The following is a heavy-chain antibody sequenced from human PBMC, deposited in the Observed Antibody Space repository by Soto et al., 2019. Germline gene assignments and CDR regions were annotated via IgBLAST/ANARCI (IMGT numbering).Heavy chain of an antibody. CDR2: IYWDDDK. CDR3: AHSSIAVAGRSSLGNDFDY. CDR1: GFSLSTSGVG. J-gene: IGHJ4*02. Sequence: QITLKESGPTLVKPTQPLTLTCTFSGFSLSTSGVGVGWIRQPPGKALEWLALIYWDDDKRYSPSLKSRLTITKDTSKNQVVLTMTNMDPVDTATYYCAHSSIAVAGRSSLGNDFDYWGQGTLVTVSS. D-gene: IGHD6-19*01. V-gene: IGHV2-5*02.